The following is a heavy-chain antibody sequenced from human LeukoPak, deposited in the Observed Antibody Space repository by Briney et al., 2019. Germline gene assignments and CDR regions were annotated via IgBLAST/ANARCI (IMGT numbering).Heavy chain of an antibody. Sequence: PGGSLRLSCAASGFTFSSYEMNWVRQAPGKGLDWVSYISSGGDTTYYADPVKGRFTISRDNAKNSLYLQMNSLRAEDTAVYYCARDNYDTGGYYFDWGQGTLVTVSS. CDR3: ARDNYDTGGYYFD. V-gene: IGHV3-48*03. D-gene: IGHD3-22*01. J-gene: IGHJ4*02. CDR1: GFTFSSYE. CDR2: ISSGGDTT.